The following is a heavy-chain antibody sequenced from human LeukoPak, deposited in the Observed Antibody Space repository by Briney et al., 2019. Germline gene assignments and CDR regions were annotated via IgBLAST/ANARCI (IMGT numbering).Heavy chain of an antibody. CDR1: GFTFGDYA. Sequence: GGSLRLSCTASGFTFGDYAMSWFRQAPGKGLEWVGFIRSKAYGGTTEYAASVKGRFTISRDDSKSIAYLQMNGLKTEDTAVYYCTYSSSPYYYYYYMDVWGKGTTVTVSS. CDR3: TYSSSPYYYYYYMDV. CDR2: IRSKAYGGTT. V-gene: IGHV3-49*03. J-gene: IGHJ6*03. D-gene: IGHD6-6*01.